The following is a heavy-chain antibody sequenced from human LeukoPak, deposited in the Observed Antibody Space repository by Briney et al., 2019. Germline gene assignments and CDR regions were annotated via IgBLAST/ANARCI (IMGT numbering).Heavy chain of an antibody. D-gene: IGHD3-9*01. CDR2: INPNSGGT. V-gene: IGHV1-2*04. CDR3: ARADILTGPLDY. CDR1: GYTFTGYC. Sequence: ASVKVSCKASGYTFTGYCMHWVRQAPGQGLEWMGWINPNSGGTNYAQKFQGWVTMTRDTSISTAYMELSRLRSDDTAVYYCARADILTGPLDYWGQGTLVTVSS. J-gene: IGHJ4*02.